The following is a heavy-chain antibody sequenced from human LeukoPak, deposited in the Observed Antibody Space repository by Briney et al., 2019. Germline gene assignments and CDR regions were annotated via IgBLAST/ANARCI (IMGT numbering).Heavy chain of an antibody. CDR1: GYTFTSYD. V-gene: IGHV1-8*01. Sequence: GASVKVSCKASGYTFTSYDINWVRQATGQGLESMGWMNPNSGNTGYAQKFQGRVTMTRNTSISTAYMELSSLRSEDTAVYYCARTPIRVAARLRWFDPWGQGTLVTVSS. CDR3: ARTPIRVAARLRWFDP. CDR2: MNPNSGNT. J-gene: IGHJ5*02. D-gene: IGHD6-6*01.